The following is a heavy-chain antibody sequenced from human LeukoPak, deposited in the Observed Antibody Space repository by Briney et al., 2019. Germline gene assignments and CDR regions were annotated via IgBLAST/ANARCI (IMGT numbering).Heavy chain of an antibody. CDR3: ARILSTGYPDY. J-gene: IGHJ4*02. Sequence: SETLSLTCIVSGGSIASHFWSWVRQAPGKGLEWVGSIFDSRTTNYNPSLKSRVTISVDTSKNEFSLKLSSVTAADTAVYYCARILSTGYPDYWGQGTLVTVSS. V-gene: IGHV4-59*11. CDR2: IFDSRTT. D-gene: IGHD2/OR15-2a*01. CDR1: GGSIASHF.